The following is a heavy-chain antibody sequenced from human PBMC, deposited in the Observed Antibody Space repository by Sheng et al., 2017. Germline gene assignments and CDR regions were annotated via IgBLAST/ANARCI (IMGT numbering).Heavy chain of an antibody. D-gene: IGHD2-2*02. CDR2: INHSGST. V-gene: IGHV4-34*01. Sequence: EQLQQWGAGLLKPSETLSLTCAVYGGSFSGYYWSWIRQPPGKGLEWIGEINHSGSTNYNPSLKSRVTISVDTSKNQFSLKLSSVTAADTAVYYCAREVVGYCSSTSCYRVYYGIDVWDQGP. J-gene: IGHJ6*02. CDR3: AREVVGYCSSTSCYRVYYGIDV. CDR1: GGSFSGYY.